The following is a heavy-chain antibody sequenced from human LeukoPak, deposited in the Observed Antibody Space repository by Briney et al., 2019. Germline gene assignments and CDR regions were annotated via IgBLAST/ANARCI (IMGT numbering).Heavy chain of an antibody. Sequence: SETLSLTCTVSGGSISGDYWSWIRQPPGKGLEWIGCIYYSGSTNYNPSPKSRVTVSIDTSKSQFSLSLNSVTAADTAVYYCARGGSGYHSSLYYYYYYMDVWGKGTTVTVSS. J-gene: IGHJ6*03. CDR1: GGSISGDY. D-gene: IGHD3-3*01. V-gene: IGHV4-59*01. CDR2: IYYSGST. CDR3: ARGGSGYHSSLYYYYYYMDV.